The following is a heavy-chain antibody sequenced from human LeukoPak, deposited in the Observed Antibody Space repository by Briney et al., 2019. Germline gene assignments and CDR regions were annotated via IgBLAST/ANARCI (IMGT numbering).Heavy chain of an antibody. D-gene: IGHD3-22*01. CDR1: GYTLTELS. CDR2: FDPEDGET. CDR3: ATYVPNYYDSSGYTSDY. J-gene: IGHJ4*02. Sequence: EASVKVSCKVSGYTLTELSMHWVRQAPGKGLEWMGGFDPEDGETIYAQKFQGRVTMTEDTSTDTAYMELSSLRSEDTAVYYCATYVPNYYDSSGYTSDYWGQGTLVTVSS. V-gene: IGHV1-24*01.